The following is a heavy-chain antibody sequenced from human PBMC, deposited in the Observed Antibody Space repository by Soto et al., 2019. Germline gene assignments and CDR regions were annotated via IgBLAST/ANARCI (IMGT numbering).Heavy chain of an antibody. Sequence: GSLRLSCAASGFTFSIYWMHWVRQASGKGLVWVSRISFDGSTTTYADSVKGRFTISRDNAKNTLYLQMNSLRAEDTAVYYCARGGAHTAMANEYWGQGALVTVSS. CDR3: ARGGAHTAMANEY. D-gene: IGHD5-18*01. J-gene: IGHJ4*02. V-gene: IGHV3-74*01. CDR1: GFTFSIYW. CDR2: ISFDGSTT.